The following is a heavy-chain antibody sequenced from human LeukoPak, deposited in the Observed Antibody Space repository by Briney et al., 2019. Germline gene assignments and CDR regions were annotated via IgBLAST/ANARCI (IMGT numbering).Heavy chain of an antibody. CDR3: AKATGYLL. CDR2: ISNSDGST. CDR1: GFTFSSYA. Sequence: GGSLRLSCAASGFTFSSYAMSWVRQAPGKGLEWVSTISNSDGSTYYADSVKGRFTISRDNSENTLYLQMNSLRAEDAAVYYCAKATGYLLWGQGTLVTVSS. J-gene: IGHJ4*02. V-gene: IGHV3-23*01. D-gene: IGHD1-14*01.